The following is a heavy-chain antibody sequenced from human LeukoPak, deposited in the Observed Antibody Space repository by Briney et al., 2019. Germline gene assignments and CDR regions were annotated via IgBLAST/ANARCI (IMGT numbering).Heavy chain of an antibody. Sequence: PSETLSLTCAVYGGSFSGYYWSWIRKPPGKGLEWIGEVNHSGSTNYNPSLKSRVTISVDTSKNQLSLKLSSVTAADTAVYYCSRTIVPPDYYYYYMDVWGKGTTVTVSS. V-gene: IGHV4-34*01. CDR3: SRTIVPPDYYYYYMDV. CDR2: VNHSGST. CDR1: GGSFSGYY. D-gene: IGHD2/OR15-2a*01. J-gene: IGHJ6*03.